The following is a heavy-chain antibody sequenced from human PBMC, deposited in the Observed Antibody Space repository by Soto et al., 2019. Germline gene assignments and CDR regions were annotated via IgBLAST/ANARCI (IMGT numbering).Heavy chain of an antibody. V-gene: IGHV4-31*03. J-gene: IGHJ6*03. D-gene: IGHD3-10*01. CDR2: IYYSGTT. CDR1: GGSIRSGGHY. Sequence: TQPLTGTVSGGSIRSGGHYWSWIRQHPGKGLEWIGYIYYSGTTYYNPSLMSRVTISLDTSKTEFSLKLSSVTAADTAVYYCARGYAAGTYKGDLESWGKG. CDR3: ARGYAAGTYKGDLES.